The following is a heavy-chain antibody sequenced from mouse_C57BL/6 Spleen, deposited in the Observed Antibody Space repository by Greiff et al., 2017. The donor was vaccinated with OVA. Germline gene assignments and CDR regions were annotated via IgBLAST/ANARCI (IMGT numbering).Heavy chain of an antibody. V-gene: IGHV1-82*01. CDR3: ARDALITTVVATPFAY. D-gene: IGHD1-1*01. CDR1: GYAFSSSW. J-gene: IGHJ3*01. Sequence: QVQLQQSGPELVKPGASVKISCKASGYAFSSSWMNWVKQRPGKGLEWIGRIYPGDGDTNYNGKFKGKATLTADKSSSTAYMQLSSLTSEDSAVYFCARDALITTVVATPFAYWGQGTLVTVSA. CDR2: IYPGDGDT.